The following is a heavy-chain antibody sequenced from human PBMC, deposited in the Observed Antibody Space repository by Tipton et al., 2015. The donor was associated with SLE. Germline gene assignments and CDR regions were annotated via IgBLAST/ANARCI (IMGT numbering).Heavy chain of an antibody. CDR3: ARLRNGFYSDYDY. J-gene: IGHJ4*02. D-gene: IGHD3-22*01. Sequence: LRLSCTVSGGSISSYYWSWIRQPPGKGLEWIGYIYYSGSTNYNPSLKSRVTISVDTSKNQFSLMLSSVTAADTAVYFCARLRNGFYSDYDYWGQGTLVTVSS. CDR2: IYYSGST. V-gene: IGHV4-59*12. CDR1: GGSISSYY.